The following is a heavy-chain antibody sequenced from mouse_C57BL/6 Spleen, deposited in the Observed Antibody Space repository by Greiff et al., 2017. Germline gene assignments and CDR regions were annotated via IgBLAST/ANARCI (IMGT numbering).Heavy chain of an antibody. V-gene: IGHV1-61*01. CDR2: IYPSDSET. CDR1: GYTFTSYW. Sequence: VQLQQPGAELVRPGSSVKLSCKASGYTFTSYWMDWVKQRPGQGLEWIGNIYPSDSETHYNQKFKDKATLTVYKSSSTAYMQLSSLTSEDSAVYYCARDYAMDYWGQGTSVTVSS. J-gene: IGHJ4*01. CDR3: ARDYAMDY.